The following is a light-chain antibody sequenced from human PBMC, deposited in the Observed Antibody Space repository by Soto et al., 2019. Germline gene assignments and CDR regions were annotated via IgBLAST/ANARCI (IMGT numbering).Light chain of an antibody. CDR3: QSGS. V-gene: IGKV1-9*01. CDR2: AES. J-gene: IGKJ1*01. Sequence: DIPLTQSPSFLSASVGDRVTITCRASQGISSYLAWYQQKPGKAPKLLIYAESTLQSGVPSRFSGSGSGTEFTLKISSLQPEDFETYYYQSGSLGQGTKVEIK. CDR1: QGISSY.